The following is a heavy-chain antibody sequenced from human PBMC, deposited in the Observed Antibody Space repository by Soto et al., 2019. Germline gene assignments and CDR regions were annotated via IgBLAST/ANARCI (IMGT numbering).Heavy chain of an antibody. D-gene: IGHD2-2*03. CDR1: GFTFSSYW. Sequence: GGSLRLSCAASGFTFSSYWMSWVRQAPGKGLEWVANIKQDGSEKYYVDSVKGRFTIARDNAKNSLYLQMNSLRAEDTAVYYCARDLGIVVVPAAIDDAFDIWGQGTMVTVSS. CDR3: ARDLGIVVVPAAIDDAFDI. J-gene: IGHJ3*02. CDR2: IKQDGSEK. V-gene: IGHV3-7*01.